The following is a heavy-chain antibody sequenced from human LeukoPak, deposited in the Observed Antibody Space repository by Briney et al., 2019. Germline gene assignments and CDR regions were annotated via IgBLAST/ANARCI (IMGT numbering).Heavy chain of an antibody. CDR3: ARQGYYDFWSGQHDY. J-gene: IGHJ4*02. CDR1: GGSISSSSYY. V-gene: IGHV4-39*01. Sequence: SETLSLTCTVSGGSISSSSYYWGWIRQPPGKGLEWIGSIYYNGSTYYNPSLKSRVTISVDTSKNQFSLKLSSVTAADTAVYYCARQGYYDFWSGQHDYWGQGTLVTVSS. CDR2: IYYNGST. D-gene: IGHD3-3*01.